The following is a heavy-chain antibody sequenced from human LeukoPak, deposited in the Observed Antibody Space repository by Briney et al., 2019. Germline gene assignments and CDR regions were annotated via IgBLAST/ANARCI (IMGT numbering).Heavy chain of an antibody. Sequence: GGSLRLSCAASGFTFSYYSMNWVRQAPGKGLEWISYSNTDGTISYADSVKGRFTISIDKAENSLYLQMNSLRDEDTAVYFCVRDRVYAFDFWGQGTMVTVSS. V-gene: IGHV3-48*02. CDR2: SNTDGTI. CDR1: GFTFSYYS. J-gene: IGHJ3*01. CDR3: VRDRVYAFDF.